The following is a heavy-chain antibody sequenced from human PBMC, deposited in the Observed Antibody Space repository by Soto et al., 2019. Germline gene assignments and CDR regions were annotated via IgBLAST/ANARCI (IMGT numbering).Heavy chain of an antibody. J-gene: IGHJ5*02. V-gene: IGHV4-30-4*01. CDR3: ARVRATIPFPGCFDP. Sequence: SETLSLTCTVSGGSISSGHYYWSWIRQPPWKGLEWIGYIYYSGSTYYNPSHKSQVTISVDTSRNQFSLKLSSVTAADTAVYYCARVRATIPFPGCFDPWGQGTLVTVS. CDR2: IYYSGST. CDR1: GGSISSGHYY. D-gene: IGHD5-12*01.